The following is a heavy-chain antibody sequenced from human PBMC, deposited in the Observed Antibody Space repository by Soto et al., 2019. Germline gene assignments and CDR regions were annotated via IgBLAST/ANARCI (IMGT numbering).Heavy chain of an antibody. CDR1: GYTFTSYY. J-gene: IGHJ6*02. CDR2: INPSGGST. D-gene: IGHD6-13*01. V-gene: IGHV1-46*01. Sequence: ASVKVSCKASGYTFTSYYMHWVRQAPGQGLEWMGIINPSGGSTSYAQKFQGRVTMTRDTSTSTVYMELSSLRSEDTAVYYCARCATYSSSWYLYYYYGMDVWGQGTTVTVSS. CDR3: ARCATYSSSWYLYYYYGMDV.